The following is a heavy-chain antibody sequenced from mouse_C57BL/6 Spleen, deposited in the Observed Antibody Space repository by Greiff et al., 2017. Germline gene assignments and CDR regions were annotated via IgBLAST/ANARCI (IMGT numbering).Heavy chain of an antibody. CDR1: GYTFTSYW. D-gene: IGHD2-12*01. J-gene: IGHJ2*01. Sequence: QVQLQQPGAELVKPGASVKLSCKASGYTFTSYWMHWVKQRPGQGLEWIGLIHPNSGSTNYNETFKSKATLTVDKSSSTAYMQLSGLTSEDSAVDDCARRGCVYDDGFDYWGQGTTLTVSS. CDR2: IHPNSGST. V-gene: IGHV1-64*01. CDR3: ARRGCVYDDGFDY.